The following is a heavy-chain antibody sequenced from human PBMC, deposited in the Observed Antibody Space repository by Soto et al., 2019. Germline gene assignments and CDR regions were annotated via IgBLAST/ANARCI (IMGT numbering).Heavy chain of an antibody. CDR2: ISYDGSNK. V-gene: IGHV3-30-3*01. Sequence: GGSLRLSCAASGFTFSSYAMHWVRQAPGKGLEWVAVISYDGSNKYYADSVKGRFTISRDNSKNTLYLQMNSLRAEDTAVYYCARASWNSGYESAYWGQGTLVTVSS. CDR1: GFTFSSYA. J-gene: IGHJ4*02. D-gene: IGHD5-12*01. CDR3: ARASWNSGYESAY.